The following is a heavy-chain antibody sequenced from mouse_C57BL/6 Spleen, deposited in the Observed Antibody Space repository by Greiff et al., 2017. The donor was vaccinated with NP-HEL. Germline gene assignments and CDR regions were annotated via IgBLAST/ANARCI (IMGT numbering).Heavy chain of an antibody. D-gene: IGHD2-4*01. CDR2: IDPSDSYT. V-gene: IGHV1-50*01. Sequence: QVQLQQPGAELVKPGASVKLSCKASGYTFTSYWMQWVKQRPGQGLEWIGEIDPSDSYTNYTQKFKGKATLTVDTSSSTAYMQLSSLTSEDSAVYYCASGKLRRYFDYWGQSTTLTVSS. CDR1: GYTFTSYW. CDR3: ASGKLRRYFDY. J-gene: IGHJ2*01.